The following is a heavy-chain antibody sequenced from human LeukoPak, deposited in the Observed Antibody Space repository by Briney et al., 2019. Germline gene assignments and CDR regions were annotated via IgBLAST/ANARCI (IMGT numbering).Heavy chain of an antibody. CDR3: ARGQAYYYGSGSYPPDY. CDR1: GGTFSSYA. J-gene: IGHJ4*02. CDR2: IIPIVGTA. V-gene: IGHV1-69*13. D-gene: IGHD3-10*01. Sequence: ASVKVSCKASGGTFSSYAISWVRQAPGQGLEWMGGIIPIVGTANYAQKVQGRGTITADESTSTRYMELSSLRSEDTAVYYCARGQAYYYGSGSYPPDYWGQGTLVTVSS.